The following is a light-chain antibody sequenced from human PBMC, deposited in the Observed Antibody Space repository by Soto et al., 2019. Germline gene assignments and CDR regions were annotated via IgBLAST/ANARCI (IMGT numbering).Light chain of an antibody. CDR3: QQYGSSPRT. CDR2: GAS. Sequence: EIVFTQSPGTLSLSPGERATLSCRASQSVSSSYLAWYQQKPGQAHRLLIYGASSRATGIPDRFSGSGSGTDFTLTISRLEPEDFAVYYCQQYGSSPRTFGQGTRLEI. CDR1: QSVSSSY. V-gene: IGKV3-20*01. J-gene: IGKJ5*01.